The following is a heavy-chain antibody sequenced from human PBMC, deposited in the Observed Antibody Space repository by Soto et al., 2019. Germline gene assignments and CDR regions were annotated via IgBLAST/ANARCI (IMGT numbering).Heavy chain of an antibody. Sequence: PGESLKISCKGSGYSFTSYWIGWVRQMPGKGLEWMGIIYPGDSDTRYSPYFQGQVTISADKSISTAYLQWSSLKASDTAMYYCARRLRYCSGGSCPGWDAFDIWGQGTMVTVSS. CDR2: IYPGDSDT. CDR1: GYSFTSYW. J-gene: IGHJ3*02. CDR3: ARRLRYCSGGSCPGWDAFDI. D-gene: IGHD2-15*01. V-gene: IGHV5-51*01.